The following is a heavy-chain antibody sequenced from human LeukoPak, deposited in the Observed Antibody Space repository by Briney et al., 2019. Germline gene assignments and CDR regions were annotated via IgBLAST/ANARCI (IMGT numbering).Heavy chain of an antibody. V-gene: IGHV4-39*07. CDR1: GGSISSSSYY. Sequence: SETLSLTCTVSGGSISSSSYYWGWIRQPPGKGLEWIGSIYYSGSTYYNPSLKSRVTISVDTSKNQFSLKLSSVTAADTAVYYCARASLQGYYYYYYYMDVWGKGTTVTVSS. D-gene: IGHD5-24*01. CDR2: IYYSGST. CDR3: ARASLQGYYYYYYYMDV. J-gene: IGHJ6*03.